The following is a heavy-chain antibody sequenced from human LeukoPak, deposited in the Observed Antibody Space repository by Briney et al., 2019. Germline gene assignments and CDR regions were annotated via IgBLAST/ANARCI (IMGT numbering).Heavy chain of an antibody. CDR2: ISGSGGST. CDR1: GFTFSSYA. J-gene: IGHJ4*02. D-gene: IGHD3-22*01. CDR3: ANGGYYYDSSGYYYTQPPNDY. Sequence: GGSLRLSCAASGFTFSSYAMSWVRQAPGKGLEWVSAISGSGGSTYYADSVKGRFTISRDNSKNTLYLQMNSLRAEDTAVYYCANGGYYYDSSGYYYTQPPNDYWGQGTLVTVSS. V-gene: IGHV3-23*01.